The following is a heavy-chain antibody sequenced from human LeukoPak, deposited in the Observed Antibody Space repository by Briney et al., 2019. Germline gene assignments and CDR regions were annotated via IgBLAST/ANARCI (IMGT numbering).Heavy chain of an antibody. V-gene: IGHV3-30*18. CDR1: GFTFSSYG. CDR2: ISYDGSNK. J-gene: IGHJ4*02. Sequence: GRSLRLSCAASGFTFSSYGMNWVRQAPGKGLEWVAVISYDGSNKYYADSVKGRFTISRDNSKNTLYLQMNSLRAEDTAVYYCEKDSSLQWLGTCDYWGRGPL. D-gene: IGHD6-19*01. CDR3: EKDSSLQWLGTCDY.